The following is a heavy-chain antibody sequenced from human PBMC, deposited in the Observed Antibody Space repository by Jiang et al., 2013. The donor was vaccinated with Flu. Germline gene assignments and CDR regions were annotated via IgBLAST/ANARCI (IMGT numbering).Heavy chain of an antibody. Sequence: PGLVKPSETLSLTCTVSGGSISSSSYYWGWIRQPPGKGLEWIGSIYYSGSTYYNPSLKSRVTISVDTSKNQFSLKLSSVTAADTAVYYCARRGSGSLTWDYWGQGTLVTVSS. CDR3: ARRGSGSLTWDY. V-gene: IGHV4-39*01. D-gene: IGHD1-26*01. J-gene: IGHJ4*02. CDR1: GGSISSSSYY. CDR2: IYYSGST.